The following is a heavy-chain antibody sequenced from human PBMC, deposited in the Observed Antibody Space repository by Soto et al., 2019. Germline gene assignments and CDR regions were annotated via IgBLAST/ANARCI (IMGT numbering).Heavy chain of an antibody. CDR3: ANAAMSDTSESWFDP. CDR2: GSGTAGGA. CDR1: GFTSSTDA. Sequence: GGWRRRSCAASGFTSSTDAMICVRQARGKGLEWVSGGSGTAGGASYADSVKGRLTISRDNLRNTLYLQMNNVRADATALYFCANAAMSDTSESWFDPWRQRTLVTVSS. D-gene: IGHD3-22*01. V-gene: IGHV3-23*01. J-gene: IGHJ5*02.